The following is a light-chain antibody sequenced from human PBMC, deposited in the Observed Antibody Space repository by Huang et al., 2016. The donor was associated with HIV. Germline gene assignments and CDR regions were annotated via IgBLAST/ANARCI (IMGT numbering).Light chain of an antibody. V-gene: IGKV3-15*01. J-gene: IGKJ2*01. Sequence: EIIMTQSPATLSLSPGEGASLSCRANQSVATNLAWYLHRPGQSPRILIVWASTRASGLPGRFSGSGSGTQFTLTVSGLQSEDFAVYYCQQYHNWPYTFGQGTKLEI. CDR2: WAS. CDR3: QQYHNWPYT. CDR1: QSVATN.